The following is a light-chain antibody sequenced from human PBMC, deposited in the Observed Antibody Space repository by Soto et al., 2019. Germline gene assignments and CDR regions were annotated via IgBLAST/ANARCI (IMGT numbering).Light chain of an antibody. CDR1: SSNIGAGYD. CDR3: QSYDSSLSGWV. Sequence: SVLTQPPSVSGPPGQRVTISCTGSSSNIGAGYDVHWYQQLPGTAPKLLIYGNSNRPSGVPDRFSGSKSGTSASLAITGLQAEDEADYYCQSYDSSLSGWVFGGGTQLTVL. V-gene: IGLV1-40*01. CDR2: GNS. J-gene: IGLJ3*02.